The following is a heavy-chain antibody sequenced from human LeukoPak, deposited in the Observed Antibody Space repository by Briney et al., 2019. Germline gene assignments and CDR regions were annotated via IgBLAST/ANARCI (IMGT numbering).Heavy chain of an antibody. D-gene: IGHD6-6*01. Sequence: GESLRLSCDASGFNFNTYTMYWVRQAPGQGLEWVAGIRHGDGRTYYADSVRGRFTISRDNAKDSLYLHMNSLGDEDTAVYYCARDAGSSSSADYYYYNYMDVWGNGTTVTVSS. CDR2: IRHGDGRT. CDR1: GFNFNTYT. V-gene: IGHV3-23*01. CDR3: ARDAGSSSSADYYYYNYMDV. J-gene: IGHJ6*03.